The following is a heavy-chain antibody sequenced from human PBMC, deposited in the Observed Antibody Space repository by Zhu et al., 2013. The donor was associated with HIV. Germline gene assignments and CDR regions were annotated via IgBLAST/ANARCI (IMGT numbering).Heavy chain of an antibody. CDR1: GGTFSSYA. CDR2: IIPIFGTA. D-gene: IGHD6-13*01. J-gene: IGHJ5*02. V-gene: IGHV1-69*12. CDR3: ARDGPGYSSSWYRNWFDP. Sequence: QVQLVQSGAEVKKPGSSVKVSCKASGGTFSSYAISWVRQAPGQGLEWMGGIIPIFGTANYAQKFQGRVTITADESTSTAYMELSSLRSEDTAVYYCARDGPGYSSSWYRNWFDPWGQGTLVTVSS.